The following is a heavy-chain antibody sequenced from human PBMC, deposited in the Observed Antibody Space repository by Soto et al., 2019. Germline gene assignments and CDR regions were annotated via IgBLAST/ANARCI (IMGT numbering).Heavy chain of an antibody. CDR1: GGSLRNYY. CDR3: ARQWANDWNGRDFFDF. J-gene: IGHJ3*01. Sequence: QVQLQESGPGLVKPSETLFLTCTVSGGSLRNYYWSWIRQPPGKGLEWIGHIYYSGNTNYNPSLRSRVTMSVDTSKSQFSLTVTSVTAADTAVYYCARQWANDWNGRDFFDFWGQGTMVTVSS. V-gene: IGHV4-59*08. D-gene: IGHD1-1*01. CDR2: IYYSGNT.